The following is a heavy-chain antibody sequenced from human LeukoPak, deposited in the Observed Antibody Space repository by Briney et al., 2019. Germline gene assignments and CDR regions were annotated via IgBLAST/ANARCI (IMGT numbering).Heavy chain of an antibody. J-gene: IGHJ4*02. D-gene: IGHD3-10*01. V-gene: IGHV4-39*01. CDR3: ARQIWFGELLLIDS. Sequence: PSETLSLTCSVSGGSISSSSNYWGWIRQPPGKRLEWIGSFYYSGSTYSHPTLKSRVTISVDTSKNQFSLKLSSVTVTDTAVYYCARQIWFGELLLIDSWGQGTLVTVSS. CDR2: FYYSGST. CDR1: GGSISSSSNY.